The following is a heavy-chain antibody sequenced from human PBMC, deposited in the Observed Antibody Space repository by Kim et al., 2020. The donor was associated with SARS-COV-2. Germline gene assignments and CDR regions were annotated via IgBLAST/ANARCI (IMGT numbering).Heavy chain of an antibody. J-gene: IGHJ5*01. D-gene: IGHD4-17*01. CDR2: IKASDET. CDR1: GMIVNNVY. Sequence: GGSLRLSCAASGMIVNNVYMNWVRQAPGQGLEWVSIIKASDETIYSDDVKGRCTTTSRDTTREMFFQMDSRIIEDKAIEYYRARDGDYGSGGTMVNDS. V-gene: IGHV3-53*01. CDR3: ARDGDYGSGGTMVNDS.